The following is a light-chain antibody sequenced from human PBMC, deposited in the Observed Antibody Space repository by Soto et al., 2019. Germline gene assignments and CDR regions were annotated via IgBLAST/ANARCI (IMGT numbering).Light chain of an antibody. J-gene: IGKJ1*01. CDR2: DAS. V-gene: IGKV1-39*01. Sequence: DIVMTQSPSSLSASVGDRVTITCRASQRISTYLNWYQQKPGKAPNLLIWDASTLQSGVPSRFSGSGSGTDFTLTISRLEPEDYAVYYCQQYGHSLWTFGQGTKVDIK. CDR1: QRISTY. CDR3: QQYGHSLWT.